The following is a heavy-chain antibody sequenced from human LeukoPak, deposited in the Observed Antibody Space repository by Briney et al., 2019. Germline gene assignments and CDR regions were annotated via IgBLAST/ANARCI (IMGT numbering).Heavy chain of an antibody. CDR3: ARASHDYGDYSHFDY. V-gene: IGHV4-4*02. D-gene: IGHD4-17*01. CDR2: IYRSGST. J-gene: IGHJ4*02. CDR1: GGSISSSNW. Sequence: PSGTLSLTCAVSGGSISSSNWWTWVRQPPGKGLEWIGEIYRSGSTNYNPSLKSQVTISVDKSKNQFSLKLSSLTAADTAVYYCARASHDYGDYSHFDYWGQGTLVTVSS.